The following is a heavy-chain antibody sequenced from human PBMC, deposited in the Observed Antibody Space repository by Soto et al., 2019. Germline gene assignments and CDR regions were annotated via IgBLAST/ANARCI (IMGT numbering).Heavy chain of an antibody. CDR2: ISRSSRKI. CDR3: ARDLKVAGTNSFYYYGMDV. V-gene: IGHV3-21*01. J-gene: IGHJ6*02. CDR1: GFTFSNYT. D-gene: IGHD6-19*01. Sequence: EVQLVESGGGLVKPGGSLTLSCAASGFTFSNYTMNWVRQAPGKGLEWVSSISRSSRKIYYADSVKGRFTISRDNAKNALYLHMNSLRAGDTAVYYCARDLKVAGTNSFYYYGMDVWGQGTTVTVSS.